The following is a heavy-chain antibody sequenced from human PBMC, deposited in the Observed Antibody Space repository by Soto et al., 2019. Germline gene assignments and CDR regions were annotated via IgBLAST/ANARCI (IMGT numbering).Heavy chain of an antibody. CDR3: ASDRGQVAGPGDYVQH. V-gene: IGHV4-34*01. CDR2: INHSGST. Sequence: QVQLQQWGAGLLKPSETLSLTCAVYGGSFSGYYWSWIRQPPGKGLEWLGEINHSGSTNYNPSLKSRVTISVDTSKNQFSLKLSSVTAADTAVYYCASDRGQVAGPGDYVQHWGQGTLVTVSS. D-gene: IGHD6-19*01. J-gene: IGHJ1*01. CDR1: GGSFSGYY.